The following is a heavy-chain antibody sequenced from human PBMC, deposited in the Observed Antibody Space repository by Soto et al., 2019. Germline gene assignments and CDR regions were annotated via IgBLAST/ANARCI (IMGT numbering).Heavy chain of an antibody. V-gene: IGHV3-30-3*01. CDR3: ARDQVRHPMGVRGDYYYYYGMDG. D-gene: IGHD3-10*01. CDR1: GCTFSSYA. CDR2: ISYDGSNK. Sequence: GGSVRLSCAASGCTFSSYAMHWVRQAPGKGLEWVAVISYDGSNKYYADSVKGRFTISRDNSKNTLYLQMNSLRAEDTAVYYCARDQVRHPMGVRGDYYYYYGMDGLGQGTTVIVSS. J-gene: IGHJ6*02.